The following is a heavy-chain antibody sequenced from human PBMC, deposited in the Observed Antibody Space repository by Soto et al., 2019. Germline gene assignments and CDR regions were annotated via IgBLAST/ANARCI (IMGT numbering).Heavy chain of an antibody. J-gene: IGHJ4*02. CDR2: INPSGGST. D-gene: IGHD1-1*01. CDR1: GYTFINYY. V-gene: IGHV1-46*01. CDR3: ARNDKSGLDY. Sequence: ASVKVSCKASGYTFINYYIHWVRQAPGQGLEWMGMINPSGGSTSYAQKFQGRVTMTSDTSTRTVYMELSSLRSEDTAVYYCARNDKSGLDYWGQGNLVTVSS.